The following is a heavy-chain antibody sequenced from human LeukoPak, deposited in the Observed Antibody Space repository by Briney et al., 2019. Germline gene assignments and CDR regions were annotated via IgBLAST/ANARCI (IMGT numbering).Heavy chain of an antibody. J-gene: IGHJ4*02. D-gene: IGHD2/OR15-2a*01. Sequence: ASVKVSCKVSGYTLTELSMHWVRQAPGKGLEWMGGFDPEDGETIYAQKFQGRVTMTTDTSTSTAYMELRSLRSDDTAVYYCARDKYYGHFDYWGQGTLVTVSS. V-gene: IGHV1-24*01. CDR1: GYTLTELS. CDR2: FDPEDGET. CDR3: ARDKYYGHFDY.